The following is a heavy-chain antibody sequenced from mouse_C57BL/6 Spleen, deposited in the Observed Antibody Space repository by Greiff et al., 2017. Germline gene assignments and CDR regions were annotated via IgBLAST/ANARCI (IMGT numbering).Heavy chain of an antibody. CDR2: IDPSDSYT. CDR3: ARAYDYGGRYFDY. Sequence: QVHVKQPGAELVRPGTSVKLSCKASGYTFTSYWMHWVKQRPGQGLEWIGVIDPSDSYTNYNQKFKGKATLTVDTSSSTAYMQLSSLTSEDSAVYYCARAYDYGGRYFDYWGQGTTLTVSS. V-gene: IGHV1-59*01. J-gene: IGHJ2*01. CDR1: GYTFTSYW. D-gene: IGHD2-4*01.